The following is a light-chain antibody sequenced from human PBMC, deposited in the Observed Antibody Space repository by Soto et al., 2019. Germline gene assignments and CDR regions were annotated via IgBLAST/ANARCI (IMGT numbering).Light chain of an antibody. CDR3: HQNYGTPLT. V-gene: IGKV1-39*01. CDR1: KSLSSY. Sequence: DIQMTQSPSSLSASLGDRVTITCRASKSLSSYLNWVQQKPGKAPKLMIYTASSLQSGDPSRFSGSGSGTGFPLTISNLRPEDFETYYCHQNYGTPLTFGGGTKVEIK. CDR2: TAS. J-gene: IGKJ4*01.